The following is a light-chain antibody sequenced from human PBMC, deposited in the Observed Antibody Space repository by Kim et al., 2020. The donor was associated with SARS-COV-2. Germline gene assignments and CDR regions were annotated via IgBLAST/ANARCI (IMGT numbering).Light chain of an antibody. Sequence: GQKVRLAWPGGSSNSGKDYVAGDQQLPGTAPKLLIYDNNKRPSGIPDRFSGSKSGTSATLGITGLQTGDEADYYCGTWDSSLSAGVFGTGTKVTVL. CDR1: SSNSGKDY. V-gene: IGLV1-51*01. CDR2: DNN. J-gene: IGLJ1*01. CDR3: GTWDSSLSAGV.